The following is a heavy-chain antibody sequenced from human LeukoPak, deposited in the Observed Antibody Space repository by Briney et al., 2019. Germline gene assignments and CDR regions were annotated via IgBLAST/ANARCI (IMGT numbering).Heavy chain of an antibody. CDR1: GFAFSSYS. CDR3: ARDLTVVTPKAFDI. Sequence: PGGSLRLSCAASGFAFSSYSMNWVRQAPGKGLEWVSYISSSSSTIYYADSVKGRFTISRDNAKNSLYLQMNSLRAEDTAVYYCARDLTVVTPKAFDIWGQGTMVTVSS. D-gene: IGHD4-23*01. J-gene: IGHJ3*02. CDR2: ISSSSSTI. V-gene: IGHV3-48*04.